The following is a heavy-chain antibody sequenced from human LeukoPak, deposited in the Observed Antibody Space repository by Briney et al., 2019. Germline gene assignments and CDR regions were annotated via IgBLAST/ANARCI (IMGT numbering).Heavy chain of an antibody. J-gene: IGHJ1*01. Sequence: ASVTVSFKSSVYTFTSYDINWVRQAPGQGGPGIGWMNTKSGNTGYAQKFQGRVTITRSTSISTAYMELSSLRSEDTAVYYCARGRRGYCSGDSCLEYFQHWGQGTLVTVSS. V-gene: IGHV1-8*03. CDR1: VYTFTSYD. CDR3: ARGRRGYCSGDSCLEYFQH. CDR2: MNTKSGNT. D-gene: IGHD2-15*01.